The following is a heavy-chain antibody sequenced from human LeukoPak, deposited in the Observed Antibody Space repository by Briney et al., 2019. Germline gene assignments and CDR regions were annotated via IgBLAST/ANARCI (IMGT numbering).Heavy chain of an antibody. J-gene: IGHJ6*03. CDR3: ARGARYYDFWSGYYTYYYYYYMDV. D-gene: IGHD3-3*01. CDR1: GGTFSSYA. CDR2: IIPIFGTA. V-gene: IGHV1-69*13. Sequence: ASVKVSCRASGGTFSSYAISWVRQAPGQGLEWMGGIIPIFGTANYAQKFQGRVTITADESTSTAYMKLSSLRSEDTAVYYCARGARYYDFWSGYYTYYYYYYMDVWGKGTTVTVSS.